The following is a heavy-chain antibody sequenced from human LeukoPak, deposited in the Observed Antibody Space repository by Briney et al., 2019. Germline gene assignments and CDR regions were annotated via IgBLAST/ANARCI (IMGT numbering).Heavy chain of an antibody. CDR3: ARDFRFLEDY. CDR2: IYSGGST. V-gene: IGHV3-53*01. CDR1: VFTVSSNY. Sequence: GGSLRLSCAASVFTVSSNYMSWVRQAPGKGLEWVSVIYSGGSTYYADSVKGRFTISRDNPKNTLYLQMNSLRAEDTAVYYCARDFRFLEDYWGQGTLVTVSS. D-gene: IGHD3-3*01. J-gene: IGHJ4*02.